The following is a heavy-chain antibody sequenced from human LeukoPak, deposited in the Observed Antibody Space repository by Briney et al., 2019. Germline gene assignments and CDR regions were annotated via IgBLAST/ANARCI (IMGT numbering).Heavy chain of an antibody. Sequence: GGSLRLSCAASGFTFSRYAMSWVRQAPGKGLEWVSAISGSGGGTYYADSVKGRFTISRDNSKNTLYLQMNSLRAEDTAVYYCATRGTYYYDNSGYWGFDYWGQGTLVTVSS. V-gene: IGHV3-23*01. CDR1: GFTFSRYA. CDR2: ISGSGGGT. D-gene: IGHD3-22*01. J-gene: IGHJ4*02. CDR3: ATRGTYYYDNSGYWGFDY.